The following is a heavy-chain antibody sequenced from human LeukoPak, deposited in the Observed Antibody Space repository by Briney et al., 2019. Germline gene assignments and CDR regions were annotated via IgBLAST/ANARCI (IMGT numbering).Heavy chain of an antibody. Sequence: SVKVSCKASGGTFSSYAISWVRQAPGQGREWMGRIIPIFGTANYAQKFQGRVTITTDESTSTAYVELSSLRSEDTAVYYCARAWDYYDSSGQGWFDPWGQGTLVTVSS. D-gene: IGHD3-22*01. CDR1: GGTFSSYA. V-gene: IGHV1-69*05. CDR2: IIPIFGTA. J-gene: IGHJ5*02. CDR3: ARAWDYYDSSGQGWFDP.